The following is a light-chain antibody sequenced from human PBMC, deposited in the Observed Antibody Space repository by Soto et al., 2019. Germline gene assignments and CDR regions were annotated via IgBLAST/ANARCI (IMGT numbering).Light chain of an antibody. CDR3: LQHNNYPRT. CDR2: AAS. Sequence: DIQMTPSPSSLSASVVDRVTITCRASQSISSYLNWYQQKPGKAPKRLIRAASSLQSGVPSRFSGSGSGTDFTLTISSLQPEDFATYYCLQHNNYPRTFGQGTKVDIK. CDR1: QSISSY. J-gene: IGKJ1*01. V-gene: IGKV1-17*01.